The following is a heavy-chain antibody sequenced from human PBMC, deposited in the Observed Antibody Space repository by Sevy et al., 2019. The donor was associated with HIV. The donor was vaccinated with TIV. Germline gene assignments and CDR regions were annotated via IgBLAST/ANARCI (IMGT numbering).Heavy chain of an antibody. Sequence: VSVKVSCKASGYTFTGYYMHWVRQAPGQGLEWMGRINPNSGGTNYAQKFQGRVTMTRDTSISTAYMELSRLRSDDTAVYYCARIFRYCSGGSCYSKNFDYWGQGTLVTVSS. CDR1: GYTFTGYY. D-gene: IGHD2-15*01. J-gene: IGHJ4*02. CDR3: ARIFRYCSGGSCYSKNFDY. V-gene: IGHV1-2*06. CDR2: INPNSGGT.